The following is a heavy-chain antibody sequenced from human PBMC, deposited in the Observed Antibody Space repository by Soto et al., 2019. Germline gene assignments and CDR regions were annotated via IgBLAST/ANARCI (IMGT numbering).Heavy chain of an antibody. CDR1: GGSISSYY. J-gene: IGHJ6*02. D-gene: IGHD6-19*01. CDR2: IYYSGST. Sequence: SETLSLTCTVSGGSISSYYWSWIRQPPGKGLEWIGYIYYSGSTNYNPSLKSRVTISVDTSKNQFSLKLSSVTAADTAVYYCARVSVGYSRGCYGVASYYYGMDGWGQGTTVTVSS. V-gene: IGHV4-59*01. CDR3: ARVSVGYSRGCYGVASYYYGMDG.